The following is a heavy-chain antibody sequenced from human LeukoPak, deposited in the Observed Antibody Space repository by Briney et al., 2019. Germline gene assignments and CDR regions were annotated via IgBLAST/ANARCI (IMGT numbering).Heavy chain of an antibody. V-gene: IGHV3-23*01. CDR3: AKSPHLVAVAGPDY. Sequence: PGGSLRLSCAASGFTFSSYAMSWVRQAPGKGLEWVSATSGSGGSTYYADSVKGRFTISRDNSKNTLYLQMNSLRAEDTAVYYCAKSPHLVAVAGPDYWGQGTLVTVSS. CDR2: TSGSGGST. D-gene: IGHD6-19*01. J-gene: IGHJ4*02. CDR1: GFTFSSYA.